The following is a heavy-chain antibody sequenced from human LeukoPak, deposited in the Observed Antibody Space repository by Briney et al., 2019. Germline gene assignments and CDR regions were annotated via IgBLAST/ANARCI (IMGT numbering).Heavy chain of an antibody. V-gene: IGHV3-30-3*01. CDR1: GFTFSSYA. Sequence: GRSLRPSCAASGFTFSSYAMHWVRQAPGKGLEWVAVISYDGSNKYYADSVKGRFTISRDNSKNTLYLQMNSLRAEDTAVYYCARSGDSSHLDAFDIWGQGTMVTVSS. CDR2: ISYDGSNK. D-gene: IGHD3-22*01. CDR3: ARSGDSSHLDAFDI. J-gene: IGHJ3*02.